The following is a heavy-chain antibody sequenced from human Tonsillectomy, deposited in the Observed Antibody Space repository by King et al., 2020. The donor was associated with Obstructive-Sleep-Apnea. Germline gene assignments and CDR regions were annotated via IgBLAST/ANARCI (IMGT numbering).Heavy chain of an antibody. Sequence: VQLVESGGGVVQPGRSLRLSCAASGFTFSSYAMHWVRQAPGKGLEWVAVISYDGSNKYYADSVKGRFTISRDNSKNTLYLQMNSLRAEDTVVYYCARDKDCSGGSCYSDYFDYWGQGTLVTVSS. D-gene: IGHD2-15*01. CDR2: ISYDGSNK. J-gene: IGHJ4*02. CDR1: GFTFSSYA. V-gene: IGHV3-30*04. CDR3: ARDKDCSGGSCYSDYFDY.